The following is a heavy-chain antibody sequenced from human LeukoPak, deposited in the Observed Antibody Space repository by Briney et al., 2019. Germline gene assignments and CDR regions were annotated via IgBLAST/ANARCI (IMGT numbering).Heavy chain of an antibody. CDR3: ARESVPYYYDSSGDPFDP. V-gene: IGHV3-33*08. CDR2: IWYDGSNK. CDR1: GFTFNSCW. Sequence: GGSLRLSCVVSGFTFNSCWMNWVRQAPGKGLEWVAVIWYDGSNKYYADSVKGRFTISRDNSKNTLYLQMNSLRAEDTAVYYCARESVPYYYDSSGDPFDPWGQGTLVTVSS. D-gene: IGHD3-22*01. J-gene: IGHJ5*02.